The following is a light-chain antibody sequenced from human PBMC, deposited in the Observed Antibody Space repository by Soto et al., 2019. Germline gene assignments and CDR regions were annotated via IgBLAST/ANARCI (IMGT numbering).Light chain of an antibody. CDR2: GDN. CDR1: SSNIGAGYD. Sequence: QSVLTQPPSVSGAPGQRVTISWTGSSSNIGAGYDVHWYQHLPGAAPKLLIYGDNNRPSGVPDRFSGSKSGTSASLAITSLQAEDEADYYCQSYDISLHNYVFGTGTKVTGL. CDR3: QSYDISLHNYV. J-gene: IGLJ1*01. V-gene: IGLV1-40*01.